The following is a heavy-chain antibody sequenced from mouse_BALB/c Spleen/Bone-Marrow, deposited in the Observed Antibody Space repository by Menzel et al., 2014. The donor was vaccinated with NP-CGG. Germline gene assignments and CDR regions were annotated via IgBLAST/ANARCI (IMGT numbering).Heavy chain of an antibody. CDR1: GYTFSSYW. CDR2: ILPGSGST. CDR3: ASRYDAMDY. J-gene: IGHJ4*01. Sequence: QVQLKQSGAELMKPGVSVKISCKATGYTFSSYWIEWVKQRPGHGLEWIGEILPGSGSTDYNEKFKGKATFTADTSSNTAYIQLSSLTSEDSAVYYCASRYDAMDYWGQGTSVTVSS. V-gene: IGHV1-9*01.